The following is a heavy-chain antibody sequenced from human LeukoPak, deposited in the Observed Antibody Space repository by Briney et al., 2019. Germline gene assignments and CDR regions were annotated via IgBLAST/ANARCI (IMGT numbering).Heavy chain of an antibody. J-gene: IGHJ4*02. D-gene: IGHD3-22*01. CDR2: IKFDESEI. V-gene: IGHV3-7*01. CDR3: TRDLNHDSSG. CDR1: GLSLSDYW. Sequence: PGGSLRLSCAASGLSLSDYWMTWVRQAPGKGLECVGNIKFDESEIYYLDSVRGRFSISRDNAKNSLYLQMNSLRVEDTAVYYCTRDLNHDSSGWGQGTLVTVSS.